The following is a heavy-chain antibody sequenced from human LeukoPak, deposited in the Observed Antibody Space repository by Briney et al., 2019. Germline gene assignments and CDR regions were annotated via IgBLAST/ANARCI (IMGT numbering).Heavy chain of an antibody. CDR2: IYYSGST. Sequence: SETLSLTCTVSGGSISSYYWSWIRQPPGKGLEWIGYIYYSGSTNYNPSLKSRVTISVDTSKNQFSLKLSSVTAADTAVYYCARHYGYSSGWCIAFDIWGQGTMVTVSS. J-gene: IGHJ3*02. CDR1: GGSISSYY. CDR3: ARHYGYSSGWCIAFDI. V-gene: IGHV4-59*08. D-gene: IGHD6-19*01.